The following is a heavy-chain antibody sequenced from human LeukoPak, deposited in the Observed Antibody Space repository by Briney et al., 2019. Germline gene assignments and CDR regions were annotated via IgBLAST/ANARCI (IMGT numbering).Heavy chain of an antibody. J-gene: IGHJ4*02. CDR1: GGSISTYY. CDR2: NYYSGST. Sequence: SETLSLTCTVSGGSISTYYWSWIRQPPGKGLEWIGYNYYSGSTKSNPSLKSRVTISVDTSKNQFSLKLSSVTAADTAVYYCARHGGDWVFDYWGQGALVTVSS. V-gene: IGHV4-59*08. D-gene: IGHD2-21*02. CDR3: ARHGGDWVFDY.